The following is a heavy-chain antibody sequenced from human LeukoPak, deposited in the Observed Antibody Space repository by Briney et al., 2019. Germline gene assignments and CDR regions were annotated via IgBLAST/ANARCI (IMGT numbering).Heavy chain of an antibody. D-gene: IGHD4-11*01. CDR3: AKDMYSNYEYFY. V-gene: IGHV3-23*01. Sequence: GGSLRLSCAASGFTFSSHVMSWVRQAPGKGLEWVSAISGSGGSTYYADSVKGRFTISRDNSKNTLYLQMNSLRAEDTAVYYCAKDMYSNYEYFYWGQGTLVTVSS. CDR1: GFTFSSHV. J-gene: IGHJ4*02. CDR2: ISGSGGST.